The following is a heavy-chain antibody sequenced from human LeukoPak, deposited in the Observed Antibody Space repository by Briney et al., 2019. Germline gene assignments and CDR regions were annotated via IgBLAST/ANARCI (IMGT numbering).Heavy chain of an antibody. J-gene: IGHJ4*02. CDR3: ARGFFSSSWTPLDY. D-gene: IGHD6-13*01. V-gene: IGHV4-34*01. Sequence: PSETLSLTCAVYGGSFSGYYWSWIRQPPGKGLEWIGEINHSGSTNYNPSLKSRVTISVDTSKNQFSLKLSSVTAADTAVYYYARGFFSSSWTPLDYWGQGTLVTVSS. CDR1: GGSFSGYY. CDR2: INHSGST.